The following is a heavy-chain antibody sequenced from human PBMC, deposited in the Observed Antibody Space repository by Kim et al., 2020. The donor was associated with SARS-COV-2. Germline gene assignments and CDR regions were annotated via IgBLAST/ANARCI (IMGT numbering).Heavy chain of an antibody. CDR2: GGGT. Sequence: GGGTSYAAPVKGRFTVSSDKSKNTLALQMDSPRGEDTAVYYCAKGENGCYWGQGTLVSVSS. CDR3: AKGENGCY. V-gene: IGHV3-53*01. D-gene: IGHD1-1*01. J-gene: IGHJ4*02.